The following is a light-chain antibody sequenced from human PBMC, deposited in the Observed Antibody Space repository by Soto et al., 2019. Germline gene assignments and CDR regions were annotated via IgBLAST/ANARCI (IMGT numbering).Light chain of an antibody. Sequence: EIVLTQSPATLSLSPGERATLSCRASQSVSIYLAWYRQKPGQAPGLLIYDSSSRATGIAARFSGSGSGTDFTLTISSLEPEDSAVYYCLQRYNWPHTFGQGTKLEIK. CDR3: LQRYNWPHT. CDR1: QSVSIY. J-gene: IGKJ2*01. V-gene: IGKV3-11*01. CDR2: DSS.